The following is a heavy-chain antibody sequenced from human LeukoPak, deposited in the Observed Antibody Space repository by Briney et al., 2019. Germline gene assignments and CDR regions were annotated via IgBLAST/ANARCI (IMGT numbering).Heavy chain of an antibody. J-gene: IGHJ3*02. V-gene: IGHV4-39*01. D-gene: IGHD3-16*01. CDR3: ARRPLNRMGGAFDI. CDR2: VYHSGST. Sequence: PSETLSLTCTVSSGSISSSSYYWGWIRQPPGMRLEWTGNVYHSGSTYYNPSLKSRVTMSVDTSKNQFSLELGSVTAADSAVYFCARRPLNRMGGAFDIWGQGTMVTVSS. CDR1: SGSISSSSYY.